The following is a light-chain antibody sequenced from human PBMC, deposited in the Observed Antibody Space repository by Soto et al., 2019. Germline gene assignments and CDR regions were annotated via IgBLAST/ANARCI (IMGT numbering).Light chain of an antibody. CDR3: QQYGSSIT. Sequence: EIVLTQSPATLSVSPGERVTLSCRASQSVDINLAWYQQKPGQAPRLLIYGASTRATGIPARFSGSGSGTEFTLTISSLQSEDFAVYYCQQYGSSITFGQGTRLEIK. J-gene: IGKJ5*01. CDR1: QSVDIN. V-gene: IGKV3-15*01. CDR2: GAS.